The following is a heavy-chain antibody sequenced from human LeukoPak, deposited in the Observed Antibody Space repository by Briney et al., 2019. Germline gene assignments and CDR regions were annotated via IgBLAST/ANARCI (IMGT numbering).Heavy chain of an antibody. CDR1: GFILSYYW. J-gene: IGHJ6*02. CDR2: LSTNGSST. CDR3: ARRAVPTAERVENYGMDV. D-gene: IGHD2-2*01. Sequence: GGFLRLSRAASGFILSYYWMHWVRQGAGKGLVLLSRLSTNGSSTNYADAVKGRLTITRDNVKNALYLQINSLRAEDTAVYYCARRAVPTAERVENYGMDVWGQGTTVTVSS. V-gene: IGHV3-74*01.